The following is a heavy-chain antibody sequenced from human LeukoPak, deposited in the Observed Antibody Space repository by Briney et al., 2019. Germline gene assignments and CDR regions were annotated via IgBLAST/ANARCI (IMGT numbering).Heavy chain of an antibody. J-gene: IGHJ6*02. D-gene: IGHD6-13*01. Sequence: ASVKVSCKPSGYTFTYYALHWVRQAPGQRLEWMGWINAGNGNTKYSQKFQGRVTITRDTSASTAYMELSSLRSEDTAVYYCARGIAAAGTSEHYGMDVWGQGPTVIVS. CDR1: GYTFTYYA. CDR2: INAGNGNT. CDR3: ARGIAAAGTSEHYGMDV. V-gene: IGHV1-3*01.